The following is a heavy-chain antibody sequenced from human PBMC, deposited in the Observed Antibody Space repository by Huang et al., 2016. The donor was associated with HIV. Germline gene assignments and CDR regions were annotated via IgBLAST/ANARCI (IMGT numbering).Heavy chain of an antibody. J-gene: IGHJ4*02. Sequence: QVQLQESGPGLVKPSETLSLTCTVSGGSISTHYWSWIRQPPGRGLEWIGSIEYSGSTNYSPSRKSRVTILLDTSKNQFSLRVNSVTAADTAMYYCARDHHDFRRGYRRMYFFDHWGQGTLVTVSS. CDR2: IEYSGST. CDR1: GGSISTHY. D-gene: IGHD3-3*01. V-gene: IGHV4-59*11. CDR3: ARDHHDFRRGYRRMYFFDH.